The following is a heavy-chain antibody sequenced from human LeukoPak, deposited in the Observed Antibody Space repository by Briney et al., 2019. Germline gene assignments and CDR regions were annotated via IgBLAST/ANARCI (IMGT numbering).Heavy chain of an antibody. J-gene: IGHJ6*03. CDR2: INEDENEN. V-gene: IGHV3-7*01. D-gene: IGHD2-21*02. CDR1: GFIFSSYC. CDR3: ARDQGIVVVTAIHYYMDV. Sequence: PGGSLRLSCTASGFIFSSYCLMWVRQPPGKGLEWVATINEDENENFYADSVRGRFTISRDNAKNSLYLQMNSLRAEDTAVYYCARDQGIVVVTAIHYYMDVWGKGTTVTISS.